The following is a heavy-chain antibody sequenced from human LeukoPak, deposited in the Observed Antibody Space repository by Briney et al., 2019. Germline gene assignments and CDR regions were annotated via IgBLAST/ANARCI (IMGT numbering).Heavy chain of an antibody. V-gene: IGHV4-30-4*08. J-gene: IGHJ4*02. Sequence: TLSLTCTVSGGSISSGDYYWSWIRQPPGKGLEWIGYIYYSGSTYYNPSLKSRVTISVDRSKNQFSLKLSSVTAADTAVYYCARDRYRGGPDGYWGQGTLVTVSS. D-gene: IGHD2-2*02. CDR3: ARDRYRGGPDGY. CDR1: GGSISSGDYY. CDR2: IYYSGST.